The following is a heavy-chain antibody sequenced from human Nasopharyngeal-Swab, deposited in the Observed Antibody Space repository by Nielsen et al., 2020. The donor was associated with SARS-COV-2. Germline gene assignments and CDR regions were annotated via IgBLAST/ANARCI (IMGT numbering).Heavy chain of an antibody. V-gene: IGHV1-8*02. CDR2: MNPNSGNT. Sequence: ASVKVSCKASGYTFTSYYMHWVRQAPGQGLEWMGWMNPNSGNTGYAQKFQGRVTMTRNTSISTAYMELSSLRSEDTAVYYCARGWLLHAFDIWGQGTMVTVSS. CDR3: ARGWLLHAFDI. D-gene: IGHD6-19*01. J-gene: IGHJ3*02. CDR1: GYTFTSYY.